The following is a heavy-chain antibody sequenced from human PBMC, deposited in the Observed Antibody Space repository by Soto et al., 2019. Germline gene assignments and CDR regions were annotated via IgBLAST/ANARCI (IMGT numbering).Heavy chain of an antibody. D-gene: IGHD6-6*01. V-gene: IGHV3-23*01. CDR1: GFTFSSYA. J-gene: IGHJ4*02. CDR3: AKDRSTYSSSSVDY. CDR2: IGGSGDRR. Sequence: EVQLLESGGGLVQPGGSLGLSCAASGFTFSSYAMNWVRQAPGKGLEWVSGIGGSGDRRNYADTVKGRFTISRDNSKNTLYLPMSSLRAEDTAVYYCAKDRSTYSSSSVDYWGQGTLVTVSS.